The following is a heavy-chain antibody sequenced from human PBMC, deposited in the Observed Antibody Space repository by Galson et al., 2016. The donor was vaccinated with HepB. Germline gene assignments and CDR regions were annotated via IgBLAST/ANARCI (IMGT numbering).Heavy chain of an antibody. CDR3: ARESSSFSCYKSENCWFDP. V-gene: IGHV1-69*04. Sequence: SVKVSCKASGGTFSSGYAMNWVRQAPGQGLEWMGNIIPMLGIAKYAQRFQGRLTLSADKTTSTVYMELSSLGSEDTAVYYCARESSSFSCYKSENCWFDPWGQGTLVTVSS. CDR1: GGTFSSGYA. D-gene: IGHD3-10*01. CDR2: IIPMLGIA. J-gene: IGHJ5*02.